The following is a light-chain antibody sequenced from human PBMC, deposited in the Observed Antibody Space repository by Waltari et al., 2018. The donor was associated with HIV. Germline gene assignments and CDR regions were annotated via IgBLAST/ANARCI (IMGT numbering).Light chain of an antibody. CDR2: SKD. CDR1: SSNIGAAYD. J-gene: IGLJ1*01. CDR3: QSYDSSLNGYI. V-gene: IGLV1-40*01. Sequence: QSVLTQPPSVSGAPGQRIIISCAGNSSNIGAAYDVHWYQQFPGTAPKVLITSKDNRRSGVPDRFSASKSGTSASLAITGLQADDEADYFCQSYDSSLNGYIFGSGTTVTVL.